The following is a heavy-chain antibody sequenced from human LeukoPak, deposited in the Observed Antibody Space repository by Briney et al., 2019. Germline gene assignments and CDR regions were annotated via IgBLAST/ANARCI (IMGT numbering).Heavy chain of an antibody. CDR3: AKRAVAGTGRGFDI. D-gene: IGHD6-19*01. CDR2: ISGSGDST. V-gene: IGHV3-23*01. CDR1: GFTFSRYA. J-gene: IGHJ3*02. Sequence: GGSLRLSCAASGFTFSRYAMNWVRQAPGKGLEWVSLISGSGDSTDYADSVKGRFTISRGNSKNTLYLQINSLRADDTAVYYCAKRAVAGTGRGFDIWGQGTLVTVSS.